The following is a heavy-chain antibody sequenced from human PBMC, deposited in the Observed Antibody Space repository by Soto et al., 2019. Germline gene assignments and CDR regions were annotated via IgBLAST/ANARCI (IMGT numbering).Heavy chain of an antibody. CDR3: AKNFFKGPYDY. Sequence: GASVKVSCKASGYTFTSYYMHWVRQAPGQGLEWMGIINASSGNTSYAQKLQGRVTMTTDTSTSTAYMELRSLRAEDTAVYYCAKNFFKGPYDYWGQGTLVTVSS. CDR1: GYTFTSYY. V-gene: IGHV1-46*01. J-gene: IGHJ4*02. CDR2: INASSGNT.